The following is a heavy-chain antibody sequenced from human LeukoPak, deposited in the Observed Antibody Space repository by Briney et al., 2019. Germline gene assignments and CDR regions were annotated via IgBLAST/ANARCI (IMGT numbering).Heavy chain of an antibody. V-gene: IGHV3-48*01. CDR1: GFTFSSYA. Sequence: GGSLRLSCAASGFTFSSYAMNWVRQAPGKGLEWLSYISSDGSTIYYADSVKGRITISRDNARNSLYLQMNSLRAEDTAVYYCVPQKGYGGNPLDYWGQGTLVTVSS. CDR3: VPQKGYGGNPLDY. J-gene: IGHJ4*02. D-gene: IGHD4-23*01. CDR2: ISSDGSTI.